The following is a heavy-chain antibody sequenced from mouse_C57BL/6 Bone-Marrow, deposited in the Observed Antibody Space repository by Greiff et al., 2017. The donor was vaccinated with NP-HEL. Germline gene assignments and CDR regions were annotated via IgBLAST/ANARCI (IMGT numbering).Heavy chain of an antibody. CDR2: INPGSGGT. CDR3: SRTTVVPYWYLDV. CDR1: GYAFTNYL. V-gene: IGHV1-54*01. D-gene: IGHD1-1*01. Sequence: QVQLQQSGAELVRPGTSVKVSCKASGYAFTNYLIEWVKQRPGQGLEWIGVINPGSGGTNYNQKFKGKATLPVDKSSSTAYMQLSSLTSEDSAVYFCSRTTVVPYWYLDVWGTGTTVTVSS. J-gene: IGHJ1*03.